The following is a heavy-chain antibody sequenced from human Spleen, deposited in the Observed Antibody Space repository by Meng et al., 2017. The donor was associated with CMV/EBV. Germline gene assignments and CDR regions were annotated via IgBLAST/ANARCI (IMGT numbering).Heavy chain of an antibody. Sequence: CSPSLCSLSTPFMLWVPHVPGAGLASVAVISPDGSPTTYAASARGRFFISRDNARNTLYLQMNSLGAEDTAVYYCARVSSGSYCLDYWGQGTLVTVSS. CDR2: ISPDGSPT. V-gene: IGHV3-74*01. CDR3: ARVSSGSYCLDY. J-gene: IGHJ4*02. D-gene: IGHD1-26*01. CDR1: LCSLSTPF.